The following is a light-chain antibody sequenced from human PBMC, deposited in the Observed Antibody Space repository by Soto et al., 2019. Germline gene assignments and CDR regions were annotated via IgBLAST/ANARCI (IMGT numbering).Light chain of an antibody. V-gene: IGLV2-14*01. CDR2: DVS. CDR3: SSYTTTSTVV. CDR1: SSDIGVYNY. Sequence: QSALTQPASVSGSPGQSITISCTGTSSDIGVYNYVSWYQQHPGKAPNLMIYDVSNRPSGVSNRFSGSKSGNTASLTISGLQAEDEADYYCSSYTTTSTVVFGGGTKLTVL. J-gene: IGLJ2*01.